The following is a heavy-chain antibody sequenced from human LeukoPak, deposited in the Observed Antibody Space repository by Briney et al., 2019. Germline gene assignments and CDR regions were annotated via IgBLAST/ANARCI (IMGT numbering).Heavy chain of an antibody. V-gene: IGHV3-30*02. J-gene: IGHJ4*02. D-gene: IGHD1-26*01. CDR1: GFTFSSYG. CDR3: AKENTREGKGHFHC. CDR2: IRYDEIKK. Sequence: GGSLRLSCTASGFTFSSYGMQWVRQAPGKGLEWVACIRYDEIKKYYADSVKGRFTISRDNSENTLYLQMNSLSAEDTAVYNCAKENTREGKGHFHCWGQGTLVTVSS.